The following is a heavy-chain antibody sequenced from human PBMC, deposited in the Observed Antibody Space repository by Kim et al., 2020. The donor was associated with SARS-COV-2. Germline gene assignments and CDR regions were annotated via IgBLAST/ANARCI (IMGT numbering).Heavy chain of an antibody. CDR2: IDPSDSYI. CDR3: VRHVRTYHERSLDAFDT. V-gene: IGHV5-10-1*01. J-gene: IGHJ3*02. CDR1: GYSFTSFW. Sequence: GESLKISCKGSGYSFTSFWISWVRQMPGKGLEWMGRIDPSDSYINYSPSLQGHVTISGDKFISTVYLQWSSLKASDNAMYYCVRHVRTYHERSLDAFDTWGQGTRVTVSS. D-gene: IGHD2-15*01.